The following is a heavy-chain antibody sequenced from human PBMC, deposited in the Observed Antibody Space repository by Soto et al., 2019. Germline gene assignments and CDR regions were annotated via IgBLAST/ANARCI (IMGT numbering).Heavy chain of an antibody. CDR3: AKDSWYFDL. CDR2: VNPDGTIT. Sequence: PGGSLRLSCAASGYTFSHYWMHWVRQAPGKGLVWVSRVNPDGTITTYADSVKGRFTISRDNAKNTVSLQMNSLRAEDTGVYYCAKDSWYFDLWSQGSLVTVS. V-gene: IGHV3-74*01. D-gene: IGHD6-13*01. CDR1: GYTFSHYW. J-gene: IGHJ4*02.